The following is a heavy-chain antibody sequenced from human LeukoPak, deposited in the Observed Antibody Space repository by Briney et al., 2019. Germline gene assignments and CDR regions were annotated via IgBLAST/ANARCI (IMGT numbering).Heavy chain of an antibody. CDR1: GFTFSSYA. CDR2: ISYDGSNK. CDR3: ARDQRPSYYYGTGYFDY. J-gene: IGHJ4*02. D-gene: IGHD3-10*01. V-gene: IGHV3-30*04. Sequence: PGGSLRLSCAASGFTFSSYAMHWVRQAPGKGLEWVAVISYDGSNKYYADSVRGRFTISGDNSKNTLYLQMNSLRTEDTAVYYCARDQRPSYYYGTGYFDYWGQGTLVTVSS.